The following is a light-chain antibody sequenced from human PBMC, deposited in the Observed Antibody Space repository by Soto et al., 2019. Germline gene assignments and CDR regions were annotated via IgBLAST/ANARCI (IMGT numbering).Light chain of an antibody. Sequence: DIQMTQSPSTLSASVGDRVTITCRASQSISSWLALYQQTPRKAPRLLIYGTSNLEGGVPSRFSGSGYGTEFTLTISSPQPDDFATNFCQQYLTSSPTLGPGTKLEIK. CDR3: QQYLTSSPT. V-gene: IGKV1-5*01. CDR1: QSISSW. J-gene: IGKJ2*01. CDR2: GTS.